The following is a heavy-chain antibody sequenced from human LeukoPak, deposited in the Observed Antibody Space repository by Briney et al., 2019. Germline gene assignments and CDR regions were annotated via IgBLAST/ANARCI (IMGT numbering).Heavy chain of an antibody. CDR2: IYYSGST. Sequence: SETLSLTCTVSGGSMRSYYWSWIRQPPGKGLEWIGDIYYSGSTIYNPSLKSRVTISLDTSKNQFSLKMNSVTAADTAVYYCARKPPSGPGYYYSYGMDVWGQGTTVTVSS. V-gene: IGHV4-59*08. CDR3: ARKPPSGPGYYYSYGMDV. J-gene: IGHJ6*02. CDR1: GGSMRSYY.